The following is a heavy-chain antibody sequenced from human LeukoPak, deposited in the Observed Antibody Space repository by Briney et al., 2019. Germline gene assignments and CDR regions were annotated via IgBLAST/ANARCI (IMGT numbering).Heavy chain of an antibody. D-gene: IGHD3-22*01. J-gene: IGHJ4*02. CDR3: AKAGYYDSSGYYG. CDR2: ISWNSGSI. Sequence: PGGSLRLSCAASGFTFDDYAMHWVRQAPGKGLEWVSGISWNSGSIGYADSVKGRFTISRDNAKNSLYLQMNSLRAEDTAVYYCAKAGYYDSSGYYGWGQGTLVTVSS. V-gene: IGHV3-9*01. CDR1: GFTFDDYA.